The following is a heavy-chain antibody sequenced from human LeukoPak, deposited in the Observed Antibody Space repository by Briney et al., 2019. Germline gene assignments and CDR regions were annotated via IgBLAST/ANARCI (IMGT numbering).Heavy chain of an antibody. CDR3: AKDMYSGSVGSVNWFDP. D-gene: IGHD1-26*01. CDR1: GFTFDDYA. V-gene: IGHV3-9*01. J-gene: IGHJ5*02. Sequence: GGSLRLSCAASGFTFDDYAMHWVRQAPGKGLEWVSGISWNSGSIGYADSVKGRSTISRDNAKNSLYLQMNSLRAEDTALYYCAKDMYSGSVGSVNWFDPWGQGTLVTVSS. CDR2: ISWNSGSI.